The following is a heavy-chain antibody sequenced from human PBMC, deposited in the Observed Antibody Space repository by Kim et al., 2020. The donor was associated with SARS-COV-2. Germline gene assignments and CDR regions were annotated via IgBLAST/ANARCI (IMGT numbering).Heavy chain of an antibody. V-gene: IGHV3-30-3*01. Sequence: GGSLRLSCAASGFTFSSYAMHWVRQAPGKGLEWVAVISYDGSNKYYADSVKGRFTISRDNSKNTLYLQMKSLRAEDTAVYYCAIVHPVLDYWGQGTLVTVSS. D-gene: IGHD1-1*01. CDR1: GFTFSSYA. CDR3: AIVHPVLDY. J-gene: IGHJ4*02. CDR2: ISYDGSNK.